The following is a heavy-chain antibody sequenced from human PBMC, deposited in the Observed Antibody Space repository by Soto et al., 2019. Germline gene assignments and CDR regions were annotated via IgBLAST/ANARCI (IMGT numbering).Heavy chain of an antibody. D-gene: IGHD4-17*01. CDR1: GVTFSDYY. V-gene: IGHV3-11*01. CDR3: ASYYGGNYFDY. CDR2: ISSSGSTI. Sequence: SLRLSCAASGVTFSDYYMSWIRQAPGKGLEWVSYISSSGSTIYYADSVKGRFAISRDNAKNSLYLQMNSVRAEDTAVYYCASYYGGNYFDYWGQGTLVTVSS. J-gene: IGHJ4*02.